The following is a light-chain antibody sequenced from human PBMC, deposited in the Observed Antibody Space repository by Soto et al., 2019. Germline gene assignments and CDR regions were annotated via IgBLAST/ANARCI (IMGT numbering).Light chain of an antibody. V-gene: IGKV3-20*01. CDR3: QQHSRSIT. Sequence: VLTQSPGTLPLSPGERATLSCRASQSVNNNYLAWYQQKPGQSPRLLIYGASIRATAIPDRFSGSGSGTDFTLTISRLEPEDSAVYYCQQHSRSITFGGGTKVDIK. J-gene: IGKJ4*01. CDR1: QSVNNNY. CDR2: GAS.